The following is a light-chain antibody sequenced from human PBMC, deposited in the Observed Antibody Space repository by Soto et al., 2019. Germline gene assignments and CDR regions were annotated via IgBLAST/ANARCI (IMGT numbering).Light chain of an antibody. CDR1: QSVGST. J-gene: IGKJ4*01. CDR3: QQRDSWNHT. Sequence: EIVLTQSPATLSLSPGERATLSCRASQSVGSTLAWFQQKPGQAPRLLIYDASNRATGIPARFTGSGSGTDFTLTIRSLEPEDFEIYYCQQRDSWNHTFGGGTKVDIK. CDR2: DAS. V-gene: IGKV3D-11*02.